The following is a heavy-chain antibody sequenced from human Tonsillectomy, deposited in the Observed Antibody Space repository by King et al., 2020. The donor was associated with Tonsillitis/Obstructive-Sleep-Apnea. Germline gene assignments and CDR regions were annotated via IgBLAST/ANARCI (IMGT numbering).Heavy chain of an antibody. V-gene: IGHV3-53*01. CDR2: IYISGST. Sequence: VQLVESGGGLIQPGGSLRLSCAASGFTVSSNYMSWVRQAPGKGLEWGSVIYISGSTHYAASVKGRFTISRDKSKNTLYLQMNSLRAEDTAVYYCAREREGSGLVGDYWGQGTLVTVSS. D-gene: IGHD6-19*01. J-gene: IGHJ4*02. CDR1: GFTVSSNY. CDR3: AREREGSGLVGDY.